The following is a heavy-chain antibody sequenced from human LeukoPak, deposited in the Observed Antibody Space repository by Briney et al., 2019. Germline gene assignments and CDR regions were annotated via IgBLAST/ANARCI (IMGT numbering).Heavy chain of an antibody. D-gene: IGHD1-26*01. J-gene: IGHJ4*02. CDR1: GGTSISHA. Sequence: ASVKVSCKASGGTSISHAISWVRQAPGQGLEWMGGIIPIFGTANYAQKFQGRVTITADESTSTAYMELSSLRSEDTAVYYCARGGGSYFDYWGQGTLVTVSS. CDR2: IIPIFGTA. CDR3: ARGGGSYFDY. V-gene: IGHV1-69*13.